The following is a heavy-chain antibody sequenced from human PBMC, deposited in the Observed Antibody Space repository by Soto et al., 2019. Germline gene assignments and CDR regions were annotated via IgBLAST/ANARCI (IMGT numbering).Heavy chain of an antibody. CDR2: ISYDGSDK. Sequence: QVQLVESGGGVVQPGRSLRLSCVASGFTFRSYNMHWVRQAPGKGLEWVAHISYDGSDKYYADSVKGRFSMSRDNSKSTLYLQMNSLRPEDTAVYYCAKDRSWNDALYYFDYWGQGTLVTVSS. CDR3: AKDRSWNDALYYFDY. CDR1: GFTFRSYN. V-gene: IGHV3-30*18. J-gene: IGHJ4*02. D-gene: IGHD1-1*01.